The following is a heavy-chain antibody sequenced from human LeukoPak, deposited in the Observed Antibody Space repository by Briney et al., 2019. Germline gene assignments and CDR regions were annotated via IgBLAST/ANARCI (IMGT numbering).Heavy chain of an antibody. D-gene: IGHD2-2*01. J-gene: IGHJ6*04. V-gene: IGHV4-59*01. CDR2: IYYSGST. CDR1: GGSISSYY. Sequence: SETLSLTCTVSGGSISSYYWSWIRQPPGKGLDWIGYIYYSGSTNYNPSLKSRVTISVDTSKNQFSLKLSSVAAADTAVYYCARAPSDIVVVPAAPPRYYYYGMDVWGKGTTVTVSS. CDR3: ARAPSDIVVVPAAPPRYYYYGMDV.